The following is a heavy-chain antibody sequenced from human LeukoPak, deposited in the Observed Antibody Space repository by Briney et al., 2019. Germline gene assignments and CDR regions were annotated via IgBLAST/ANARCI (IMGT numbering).Heavy chain of an antibody. Sequence: PGGSLRLSCAASGFTFSTYSMNWVRQAPGKGLVWVSAITSSSSNIYYADPVKGRFTISRDNAKNSLYLQMNSLRAEDTAVYYCARSNLNDYWGQGTLVTVSS. CDR1: GFTFSTYS. CDR2: ITSSSSNI. V-gene: IGHV3-21*01. CDR3: ARSNLNDY. J-gene: IGHJ4*02. D-gene: IGHD2/OR15-2a*01.